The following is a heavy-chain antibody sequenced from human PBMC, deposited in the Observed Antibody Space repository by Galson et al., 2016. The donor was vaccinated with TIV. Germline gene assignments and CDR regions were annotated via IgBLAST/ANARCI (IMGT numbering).Heavy chain of an antibody. Sequence: SLRLSCAGSGFPFSGYAIHWVRQAPGKGLEWLAVISYDGSNKYYADSVKGRFTISRDNSKSTLYLQMNRLRTEDTAVYYCAGDKATGTAIDYWGQGTLLIVSS. V-gene: IGHV3-30-3*01. CDR1: GFPFSGYA. CDR3: AGDKATGTAIDY. D-gene: IGHD6-13*01. J-gene: IGHJ4*02. CDR2: ISYDGSNK.